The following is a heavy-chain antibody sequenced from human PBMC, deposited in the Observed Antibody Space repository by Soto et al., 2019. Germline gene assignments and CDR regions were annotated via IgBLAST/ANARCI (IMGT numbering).Heavy chain of an antibody. V-gene: IGHV1-18*01. D-gene: IGHD1-1*01. Sequence: QVHLVQSGAEVKKPGASVKVSCKCSGYTFTSYGITWVRQAPGQGLEWMGWISAHNDNTDYAQKLQGRVTVTRDTSTSTAYMELRSLRSDDTAVYYCARGRYGDYWGQGALVTLSS. J-gene: IGHJ4*02. CDR1: GYTFTSYG. CDR2: ISAHNDNT. CDR3: ARGRYGDY.